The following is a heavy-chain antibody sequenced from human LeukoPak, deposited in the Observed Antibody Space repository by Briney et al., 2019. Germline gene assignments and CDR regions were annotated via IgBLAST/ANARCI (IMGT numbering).Heavy chain of an antibody. Sequence: SQTLSLTCTVSGGPISSANHYWNWIRQPAGKGLEWIGRIYTSGSTDYNASLKSRVTISVDTSRNQFSLKLSSVTAADTAVYYCGRGGQQLANWFDPWGQGTLVTVSS. CDR2: IYTSGST. J-gene: IGHJ5*02. CDR1: GGPISSANHY. D-gene: IGHD6-13*01. V-gene: IGHV4-61*02. CDR3: GRGGQQLANWFDP.